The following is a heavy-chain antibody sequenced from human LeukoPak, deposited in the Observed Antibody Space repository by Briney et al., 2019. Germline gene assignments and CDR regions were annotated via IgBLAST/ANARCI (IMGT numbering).Heavy chain of an antibody. V-gene: IGHV3-30*12. Sequence: PGGSLRLSCAASGFAFSSYGMHWVRQAPGKGLEWVAVISYDGSNKYYADSVKGRFTISRDNSRNTLYLQMNSLRAEDSALYFCAKGTLGSCSGAKCYEFDNWGQGTLVTVSS. CDR3: AKGTLGSCSGAKCYEFDN. CDR1: GFAFSSYG. CDR2: ISYDGSNK. D-gene: IGHD2-8*02. J-gene: IGHJ4*02.